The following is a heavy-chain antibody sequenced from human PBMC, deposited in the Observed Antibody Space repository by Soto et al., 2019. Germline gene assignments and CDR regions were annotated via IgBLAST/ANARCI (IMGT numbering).Heavy chain of an antibody. CDR2: ISGSGGST. Sequence: GGSLRLSCAASGFTFSSYAMSWVRQAPGKGLEWVSAISGSGGSTNYADSVRGRFTISRDNSKNTLYLQMNSLRAEDTAVYYCESQVVPAEPFDYWGQGTLVTVSS. V-gene: IGHV3-23*01. J-gene: IGHJ4*02. CDR3: ESQVVPAEPFDY. D-gene: IGHD2-2*01. CDR1: GFTFSSYA.